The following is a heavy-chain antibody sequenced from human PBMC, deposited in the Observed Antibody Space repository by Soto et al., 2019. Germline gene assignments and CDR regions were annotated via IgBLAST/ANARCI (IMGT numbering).Heavy chain of an antibody. CDR2: INHSGST. CDR1: GGSFSGYY. CDR3: ARGSLGRLQDDY. V-gene: IGHV4-34*01. D-gene: IGHD6-25*01. Sequence: SETLSLTCAVYGGSFSGYYWSWIRQPPGKGLEWIGEINHSGSTNYNPSLKSRVTISVDTSKNQFSLKLSSVTAADTAVYYCARGSLGRLQDDYWGQGTLVTVSS. J-gene: IGHJ4*02.